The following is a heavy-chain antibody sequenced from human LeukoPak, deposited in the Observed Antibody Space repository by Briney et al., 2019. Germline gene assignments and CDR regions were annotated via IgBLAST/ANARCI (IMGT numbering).Heavy chain of an antibody. D-gene: IGHD4-17*01. V-gene: IGHV4-59*08. CDR1: GGSISSYY. Sequence: PSETLSLTCTVSGGSISSYYWSWVRQPPGEGLEWSGYIYYSGSTNYNPSLKSRVTITVDTSKNQFSLKLSSVTAADTAVYYCARSYYGDYVFDYWGQGTLVTVSS. CDR2: IYYSGST. CDR3: ARSYYGDYVFDY. J-gene: IGHJ4*02.